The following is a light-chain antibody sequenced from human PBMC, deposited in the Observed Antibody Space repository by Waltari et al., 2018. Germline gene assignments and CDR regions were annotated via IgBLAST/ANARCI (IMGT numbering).Light chain of an antibody. Sequence: EIVLTPSPGTLSLSPGEGATLSCRASQSVSSNYLAWYQQKPGQAPRLLIYGASFRATGIPDRFSGSGSGTDFSLNISRLEPEDFVVYYCQQYSSAPRTFGQGTKVEIK. CDR1: QSVSSNY. CDR2: GAS. J-gene: IGKJ1*01. V-gene: IGKV3-20*01. CDR3: QQYSSAPRT.